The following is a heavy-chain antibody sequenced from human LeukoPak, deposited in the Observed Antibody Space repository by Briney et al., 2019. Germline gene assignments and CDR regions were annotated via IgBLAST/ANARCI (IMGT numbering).Heavy chain of an antibody. J-gene: IGHJ4*02. CDR2: IYSGGST. V-gene: IGHV3-66*04. Sequence: PGGSLRLSCAASGFTVSSNYMSWVRQAPGKGLDWVSVIYSGGSTYYADSVKGRFTISRDNSKNTLYLQMNSLRAEDTAVYYCTKQEGYYDSSSWPDWGQGTLVTVSS. CDR3: TKQEGYYDSSSWPD. D-gene: IGHD3-22*01. CDR1: GFTVSSNY.